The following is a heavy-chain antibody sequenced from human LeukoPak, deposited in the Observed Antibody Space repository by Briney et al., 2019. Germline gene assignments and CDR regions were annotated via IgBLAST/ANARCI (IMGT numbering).Heavy chain of an antibody. J-gene: IGHJ6*03. D-gene: IGHD6-19*01. CDR2: IYYSGDT. V-gene: IGHV4-39*01. CDR3: ARHQWHYYYYMGV. Sequence: KPSETLSLTCTVSGGSISSSSYYWGWIRQPPGKGLESIGSIYYSGDTYYNPSLKSRRVTISVDTSKNQFSLRLSSVTAADTAVYYCARHQWHYYYYMGVWGKGSTVTVSS. CDR1: GGSISSSSYY.